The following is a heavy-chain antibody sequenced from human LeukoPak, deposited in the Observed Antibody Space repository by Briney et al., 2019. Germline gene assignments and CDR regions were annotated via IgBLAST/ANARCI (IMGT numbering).Heavy chain of an antibody. CDR3: ARGVTFRWFDP. V-gene: IGHV4-34*01. J-gene: IGHJ5*02. Sequence: SSETLSLTCAVYGGSFSGYYWSWIRQPPGKGLEWIGEINHSGSTNYNPSLKSRVTISVDTSKNQFSLKLSSVTAADTAVYCCARGVTFRWFDPWGQGTLVTVSS. CDR2: INHSGST. CDR1: GGSFSGYY. D-gene: IGHD3-16*01.